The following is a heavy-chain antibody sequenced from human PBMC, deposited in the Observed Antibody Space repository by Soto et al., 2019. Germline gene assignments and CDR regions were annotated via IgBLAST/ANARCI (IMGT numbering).Heavy chain of an antibody. CDR2: ITPFNGNT. CDR1: GYTFTYRY. Sequence: ASVKVSCKASGYTFTYRYLHWVRQAPGQALEWMGWITPFNGNTNYAQKFQDRVTITRDRSMSTAYMELSSLRSEDTAMYYCASSQGCSSTSCYAGWFDPWGQGTLVTVSS. CDR3: ASSQGCSSTSCYAGWFDP. V-gene: IGHV1-45*02. J-gene: IGHJ5*02. D-gene: IGHD2-2*01.